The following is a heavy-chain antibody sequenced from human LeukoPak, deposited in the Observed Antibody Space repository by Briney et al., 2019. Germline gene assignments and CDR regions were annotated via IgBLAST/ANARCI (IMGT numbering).Heavy chain of an antibody. CDR2: SSSSSYI. J-gene: IGHJ4*02. CDR1: GFTFSSYG. Sequence: SGGSLRLSCAASGFTFSSYGMHWVRQAPGKGLEWVSSSSSSSYIYYADSVKGRFTISRDNAKNSLYLQMNSLRAEDTAVYYCARSGAIRGSGWYYFDYWGQGTLVTVSS. CDR3: ARSGAIRGSGWYYFDY. V-gene: IGHV3-21*01. D-gene: IGHD6-19*01.